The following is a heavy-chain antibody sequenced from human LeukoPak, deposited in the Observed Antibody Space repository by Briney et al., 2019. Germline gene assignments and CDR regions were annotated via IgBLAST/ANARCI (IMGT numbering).Heavy chain of an antibody. D-gene: IGHD3-16*01. V-gene: IGHV4-59*01. CDR2: VYYSGST. J-gene: IGHJ3*02. Sequence: SETLGLTCTVSGGSISSYFWSWIRQPPGKGLEWIGYVYYSGSTNYNPSLKSRVIISVDTSKKQFSLKLSSATAADTAVYYCARVLDLSKRGLDAFDIWGQGTMVTVSS. CDR3: ARVLDLSKRGLDAFDI. CDR1: GGSISSYF.